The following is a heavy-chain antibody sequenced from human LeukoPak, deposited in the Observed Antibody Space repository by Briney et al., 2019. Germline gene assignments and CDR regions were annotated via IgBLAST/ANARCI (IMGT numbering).Heavy chain of an antibody. CDR3: ARLASSCWSHCDY. D-gene: IGHD6-19*01. V-gene: IGHV4-59*12. J-gene: IGHJ4*02. CDR2: IYYSGST. Sequence: PSETLSLTCTVSGGSISGYYWSWIRQPPGKGPEWIGYIYYSGSTNYNPSLKSRVTISVDTSKNQFSLKMNSVTPRTTAVFYCARLASSCWSHCDYWGQGTLVTVSS. CDR1: GGSISGYY.